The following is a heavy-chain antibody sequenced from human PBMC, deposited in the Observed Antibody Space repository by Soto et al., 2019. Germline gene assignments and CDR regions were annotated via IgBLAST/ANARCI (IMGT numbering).Heavy chain of an antibody. J-gene: IGHJ4*02. D-gene: IGHD5-12*01. CDR2: IYYSGST. CDR3: ASSYSGYDPPYY. CDR1: GGSISSSSYY. Sequence: SETLSLTCTVSGGSISSSSYYWGWIRQPPGKGLEWIGSIYYSGSTYYNPSLKSRVTISVDTSKNQFSLKLSSVTAADTAVYYCASSYSGYDPPYYWGQGTLVTVSS. V-gene: IGHV4-39*01.